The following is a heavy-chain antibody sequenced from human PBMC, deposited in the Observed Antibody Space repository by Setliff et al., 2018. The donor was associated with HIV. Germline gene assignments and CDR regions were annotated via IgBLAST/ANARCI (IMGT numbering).Heavy chain of an antibody. CDR1: GSSISSNYY. Sequence: SETLSLTCTVSGSSISSNYYWAWIRQAPGKGLEWIGCIDASANTYYIPSLKSRAAISIDTSKNQLSLKLRSVTAADTAVYYCARIGSGWSVGWFDPWGQGTLVTVSS. D-gene: IGHD6-13*01. V-gene: IGHV4-38-2*02. CDR3: ARIGSGWSVGWFDP. CDR2: IDASANT. J-gene: IGHJ5*02.